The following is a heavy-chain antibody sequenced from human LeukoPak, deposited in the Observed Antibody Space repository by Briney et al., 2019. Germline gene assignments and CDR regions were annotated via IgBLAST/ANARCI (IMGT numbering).Heavy chain of an antibody. V-gene: IGHV3-23*01. Sequence: GGSLRLSCAASGFTFSSYAMSWVRQAPGKGLEWVSAISGSGGSTYYADSVKGRFTISRDNSKNTLYLQMNSLRAEDTAVYYCAKDTSLNYSSRWYWAHYYYYYMDVWGKGTTVTVSS. CDR2: ISGSGGST. D-gene: IGHD6-13*01. J-gene: IGHJ6*03. CDR3: AKDTSLNYSSRWYWAHYYYYYMDV. CDR1: GFTFSSYA.